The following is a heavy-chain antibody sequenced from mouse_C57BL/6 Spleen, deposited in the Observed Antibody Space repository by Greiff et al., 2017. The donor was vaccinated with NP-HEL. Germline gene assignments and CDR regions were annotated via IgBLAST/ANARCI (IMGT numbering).Heavy chain of an antibody. CDR1: GYTFTDYE. CDR3: TGSGYDWFAY. D-gene: IGHD2-2*01. V-gene: IGHV1-15*01. J-gene: IGHJ3*01. Sequence: QVHVKQSGAELVRPGASVTLSCKASGYTFTDYEMHWVKQTPVHGLEWIGAIDPETGGTAYNQKFKGKAILTADKSSSTAYMELRSLTSEDSAVYYCTGSGYDWFAYWGQGTLVTVSA. CDR2: IDPETGGT.